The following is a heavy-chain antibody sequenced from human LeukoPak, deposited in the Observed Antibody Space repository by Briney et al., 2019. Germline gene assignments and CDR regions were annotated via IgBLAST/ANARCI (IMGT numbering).Heavy chain of an antibody. D-gene: IGHD6-13*01. CDR1: GFTFGSYG. J-gene: IGHJ4*02. CDR2: IWYDGSNK. CDR3: ARGTHSIDY. V-gene: IGHV3-33*01. Sequence: GRSLRLSCAASGFTFGSYGVHWVRQAPGKGLEWVAVIWYDGSNKYYADSVKGRFTISRDNSKNTLYLQMNSLRAEDTAVYYCARGTHSIDYWGQGTLVTVSS.